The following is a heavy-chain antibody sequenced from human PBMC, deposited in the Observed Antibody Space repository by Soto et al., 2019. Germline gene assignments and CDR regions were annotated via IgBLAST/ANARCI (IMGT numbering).Heavy chain of an antibody. CDR2: IYLSGFT. CDR3: ARAEYFPIYYYYYGMDV. J-gene: IGHJ6*02. CDR1: GGSITSSKHY. V-gene: IGHV4-31*03. Sequence: SETLSLTCTVSGGSITSSKHYWSWIRQHPGKGLEWIGYIYLSGFTYSNPSLKSRVTISVDTSKNQFSLKLSSVTAADTAVYYCARAEYFPIYYYYYGMDVWGQGTTVTVSS.